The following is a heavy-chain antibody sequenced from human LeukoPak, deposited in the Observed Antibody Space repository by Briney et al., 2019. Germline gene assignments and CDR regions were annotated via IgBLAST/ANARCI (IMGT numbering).Heavy chain of an antibody. J-gene: IGHJ4*02. CDR3: ARDLSYYDSSGYYYSDY. V-gene: IGHV3-30*02. D-gene: IGHD3-22*01. CDR2: IRYDGSNK. CDR1: GFTFSSYG. Sequence: GGSLRLSCAASGFTFSSYGMHWVRQAPGKGLEWVAFIRYDGSNKYYADSVKGRFTISRDNSKNTLYLQMNSLRAEDTAVYYCARDLSYYDSSGYYYSDYWGQGTLVTVSS.